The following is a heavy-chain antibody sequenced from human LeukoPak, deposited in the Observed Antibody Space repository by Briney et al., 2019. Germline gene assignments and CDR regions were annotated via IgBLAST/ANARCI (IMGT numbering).Heavy chain of an antibody. D-gene: IGHD3-10*01. V-gene: IGHV1-69*06. CDR2: IIPIFGTA. CDR1: GGTFSSYA. J-gene: IGHJ6*03. CDR3: ARCYPPYGSGSYYYYYYMDV. Sequence: SVKVSCKASGGTFSSYAISWVRQAPGQGLEWMGGIIPIFGTANYAQKFQGRVTITADKSTSTAYMELSSLRSEDTAVYYCARCYPPYGSGSYYYYYYMDVWGKGTTVTVSS.